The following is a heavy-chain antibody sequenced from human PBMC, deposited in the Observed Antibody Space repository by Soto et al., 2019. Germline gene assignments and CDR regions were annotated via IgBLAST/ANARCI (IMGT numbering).Heavy chain of an antibody. Sequence: PSETLSLTCTVSGGSISSYYWSWIRQPPGKGLEWVSSISGSGDNTYYADSVKGRFTISRDNSKNTLFLQMNSLRAEDTAVYYCAKDLSIAALKMAFDYWGQGTLVTVSS. CDR3: AKDLSIAALKMAFDY. V-gene: IGHV3-23*01. CDR2: ISGSGDNT. CDR1: GGSISSYY. J-gene: IGHJ4*02. D-gene: IGHD6-6*01.